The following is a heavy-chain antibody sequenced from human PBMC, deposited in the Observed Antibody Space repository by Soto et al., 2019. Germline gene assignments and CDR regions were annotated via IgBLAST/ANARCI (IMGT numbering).Heavy chain of an antibody. J-gene: IGHJ4*02. Sequence: GGSLRLSCAASGFTFSNAWMSWVRQAPGKGLEWVGRIKSKTDGGTTDYAAPVKGRFTISRDDSKNTLYLQMNSLKTEDTAVYYCTTGAIAAADPFDYWGQGTLVTVSS. CDR1: GFTFSNAW. D-gene: IGHD6-13*01. CDR2: IKSKTDGGTT. CDR3: TTGAIAAADPFDY. V-gene: IGHV3-15*01.